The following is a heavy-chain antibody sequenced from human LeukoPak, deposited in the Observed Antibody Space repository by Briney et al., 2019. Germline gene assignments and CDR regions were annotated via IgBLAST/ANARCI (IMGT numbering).Heavy chain of an antibody. D-gene: IGHD5-18*01. J-gene: IGHJ4*02. CDR3: AKLSTAMLLGSSKKYFDY. CDR2: ISGSGGST. Sequence: PGGSLNLSCAASGFTLSGYAMSRVRQAPGKGLEWVSGISGSGGSTYYADSVEGRFTISGDNSKNTLYLQMNSLRAEDTAVYYCAKLSTAMLLGSSKKYFDYWGQGTLVTVSS. V-gene: IGHV3-23*01. CDR1: GFTLSGYA.